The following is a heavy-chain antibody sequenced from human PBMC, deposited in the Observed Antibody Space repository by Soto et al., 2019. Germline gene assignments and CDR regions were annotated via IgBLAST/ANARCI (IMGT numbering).Heavy chain of an antibody. CDR1: GFDFADYA. CDR3: AKSLYYYDSSPLDH. D-gene: IGHD3-22*01. Sequence: PGGSMRLSCAAAGFDFADYAMHWVRQVPGKGLEWVSLTNSDGTDSYYVDSVKGRFTISRDNAKTTLYLQMDRLRPEDTALYFCAKSLYYYDSSPLDHWGQGTLVTVSS. CDR2: TNSDGTDS. J-gene: IGHJ4*02. V-gene: IGHV3-43D*04.